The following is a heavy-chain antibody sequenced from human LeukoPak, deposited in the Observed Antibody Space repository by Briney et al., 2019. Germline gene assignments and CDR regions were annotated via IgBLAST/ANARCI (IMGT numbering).Heavy chain of an antibody. CDR2: ISGYNGNT. V-gene: IGHV1-18*01. Sequence: ASVKVSCKASGFTFTSYGIGWVRQAPGQGLEWMGWISGYNGNTNYPQKLQGRVTMTTDTSTSTAYMELRSLRSDDTAVYYCARDDGYYPSGGYDFDYWGQGTLVTVSS. J-gene: IGHJ4*02. CDR1: GFTFTSYG. D-gene: IGHD6-19*01. CDR3: ARDDGYYPSGGYDFDY.